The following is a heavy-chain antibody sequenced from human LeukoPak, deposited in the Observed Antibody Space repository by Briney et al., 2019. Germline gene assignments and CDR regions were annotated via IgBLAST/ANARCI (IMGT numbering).Heavy chain of an antibody. D-gene: IGHD4-17*01. CDR3: ARERAQDGDYGRNWFDP. V-gene: IGHV1-18*01. Sequence: ASVKVSCKASGYTFTSYGISWVRQAPGQGLEWMGWISAYNGNTNYAQKLQGRVTMTTDTSTSTAYMELRSLRSDGTAVYYCARERAQDGDYGRNWFDPWGQGTLVTVSS. CDR1: GYTFTSYG. J-gene: IGHJ5*02. CDR2: ISAYNGNT.